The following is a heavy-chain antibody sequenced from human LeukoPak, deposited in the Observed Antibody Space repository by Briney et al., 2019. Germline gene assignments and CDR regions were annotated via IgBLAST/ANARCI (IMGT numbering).Heavy chain of an antibody. CDR1: GFTFSSYG. V-gene: IGHV3-33*01. J-gene: IGHJ6*02. CDR3: ARDPDRSTYGMDV. Sequence: PGRSLRLSCAASGFTFSSYGMHWVRQAPGKGLEWVAVIWYDGSNKYYTDSVKGRFTISRDNSKNTLYLQMNSLRAGDTAVYYCARDPDRSTYGMDVWGQGTTVTVSS. CDR2: IWYDGSNK. D-gene: IGHD1-14*01.